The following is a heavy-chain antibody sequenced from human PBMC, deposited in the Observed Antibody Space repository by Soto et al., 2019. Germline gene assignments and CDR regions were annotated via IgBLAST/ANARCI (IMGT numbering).Heavy chain of an antibody. Sequence: QVQLVESGGGVVQPGRSLRLSCAASGFTFSSYGMHWVRQAPGKGLEWVAVISYDGSNKYYADSVKGRFTISRDNSKNTRAEQMDRLRCASKAVYYCGEGIPRKYQHGGGLDYWGQGTLVTVSS. CDR3: GEGIPRKYQHGGGLDY. J-gene: IGHJ4*01. CDR2: ISYDGSNK. V-gene: IGHV3-30*18. D-gene: IGHD2-2*01. CDR1: GFTFSSYG.